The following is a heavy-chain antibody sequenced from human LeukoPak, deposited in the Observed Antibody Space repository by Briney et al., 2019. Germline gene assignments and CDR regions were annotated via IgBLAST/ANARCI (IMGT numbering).Heavy chain of an antibody. CDR3: ARVRSGSGYDAMDN. Sequence: GVSLRLSCAASGFTFSSYSMNWVRQAPGKGLEWVSSISSSSSYIYYADSVKGRFTISRDNAKNSLYLQMNSLRAEDAGMYYCARVRSGSGYDAMDNWGQGTLVTVSS. D-gene: IGHD5-12*01. CDR2: ISSSSSYI. CDR1: GFTFSSYS. V-gene: IGHV3-21*01. J-gene: IGHJ4*02.